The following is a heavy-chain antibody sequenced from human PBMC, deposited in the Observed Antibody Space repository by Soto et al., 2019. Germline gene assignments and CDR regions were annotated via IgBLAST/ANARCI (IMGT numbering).Heavy chain of an antibody. Sequence: QITLKESGPTLVKPTQTLTLTCTFSGFSLTTSGVGVGWIRQPPGKALEWLALIYWDDDKRYSPSLKSRLTITKNTSKNQVVLTMTKMEPVDTATYYCAQTRITAAGALMDVWGQGTTVTVSS. CDR3: AQTRITAAGALMDV. D-gene: IGHD6-13*01. J-gene: IGHJ6*02. CDR2: IYWDDDK. V-gene: IGHV2-5*02. CDR1: GFSLTTSGVG.